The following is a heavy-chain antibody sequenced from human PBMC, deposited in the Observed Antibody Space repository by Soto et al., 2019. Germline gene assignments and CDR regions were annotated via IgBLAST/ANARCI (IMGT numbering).Heavy chain of an antibody. V-gene: IGHV3-23*01. CDR1: GFSFSSYA. CDR3: AKDWRYYYY. Sequence: PGGSLRLSCTVSGFSFSSYALSWLRRAPGKGLEWASAISLSGDDTYYADSVKGRFTISRDNGKRTLYLQMNSLGDGDTAIYYCAKDWRYYYYWGQGTLVTVSS. D-gene: IGHD3-10*01. J-gene: IGHJ4*02. CDR2: ISLSGDDT.